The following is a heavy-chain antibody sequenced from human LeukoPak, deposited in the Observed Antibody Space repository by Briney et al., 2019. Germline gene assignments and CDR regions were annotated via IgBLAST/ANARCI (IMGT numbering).Heavy chain of an antibody. CDR3: ARWRTSNWSEFDY. D-gene: IGHD6-13*01. Sequence: GGSLRLSCAASGFTFSSHWVAWLRQAPEKGLEWVANIKQDGSEVYYVDSVKGRFTISRDNAKNSLYLQMNSLRAEDTAVYFCARWRTSNWSEFDYWGQGTLVTVSS. CDR2: IKQDGSEV. J-gene: IGHJ4*02. CDR1: GFTFSSHW. V-gene: IGHV3-7*05.